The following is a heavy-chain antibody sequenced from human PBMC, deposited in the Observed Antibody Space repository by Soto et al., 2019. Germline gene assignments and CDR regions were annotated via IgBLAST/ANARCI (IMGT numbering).Heavy chain of an antibody. CDR3: AKGPLDYGSRPEY. D-gene: IGHD3-10*01. J-gene: IGHJ4*02. Sequence: EVQLLESGGGLVQPGGSLRLSCAASGFTFSNYAMIWVRQAPGKGLEWVSGISGSGGSSYYADSVKGRFTISRDNSKNTLYLQVNSLRAEVTAVYCCAKGPLDYGSRPEYWGQGTLVTVSS. CDR1: GFTFSNYA. CDR2: ISGSGGSS. V-gene: IGHV3-23*01.